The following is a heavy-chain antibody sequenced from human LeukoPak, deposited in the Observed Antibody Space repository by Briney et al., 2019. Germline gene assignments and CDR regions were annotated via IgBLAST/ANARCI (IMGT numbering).Heavy chain of an antibody. Sequence: GSLRLSCAASGFTFSSYAMSWVRQAPGKGLEWVTAISCSGGSTYYADSVKGRFTISRDNSKNTLYLQMNSLRAEDTAVYYCAKEKGYYYDSSGYYFDYWGQGTLVTVSS. CDR2: ISCSGGST. CDR1: GFTFSSYA. CDR3: AKEKGYYYDSSGYYFDY. V-gene: IGHV3-23*01. J-gene: IGHJ4*02. D-gene: IGHD3-22*01.